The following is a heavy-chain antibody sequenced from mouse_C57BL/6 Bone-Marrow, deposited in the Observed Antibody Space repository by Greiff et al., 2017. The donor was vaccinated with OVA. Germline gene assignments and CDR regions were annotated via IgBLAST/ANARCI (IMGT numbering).Heavy chain of an antibody. CDR1: GYTFTSYW. J-gene: IGHJ2*01. CDR2: IDSNSGGT. CDR3: ASEPFITTLVADYFDY. D-gene: IGHD1-1*01. V-gene: IGHV1-72*01. Sequence: QVQLQQSGAELVKPGASVKLSCMASGYTFTSYWMHWVKQRPGRGLEWIGRIDSNSGGTKYNEKVKSKATLTVDKPYSTAYMQLSSLTSEYSAVYYCASEPFITTLVADYFDYWGQGTTLTVSS.